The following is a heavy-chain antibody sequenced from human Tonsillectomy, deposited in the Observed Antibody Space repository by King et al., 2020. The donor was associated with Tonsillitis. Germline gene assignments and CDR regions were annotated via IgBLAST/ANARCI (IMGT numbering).Heavy chain of an antibody. V-gene: IGHV3-33*05. J-gene: IGHJ4*02. CDR1: GFTFSSYG. Sequence: VQLVESGGGVVQPGRSLRLSCAASGFTFSSYGMHWVRQAPGKGLEWVAVISYDGSNKYYADSVKGRFTFSRDNSKNTLYLQMNSLRAEDTAVYYCARDSRHYYFESSGSVDFDYWGQGTLVTVSS. CDR3: ARDSRHYYFESSGSVDFDY. CDR2: ISYDGSNK. D-gene: IGHD3-22*01.